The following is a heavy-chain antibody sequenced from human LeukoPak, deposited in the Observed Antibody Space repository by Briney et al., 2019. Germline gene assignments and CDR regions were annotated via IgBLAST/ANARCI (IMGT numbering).Heavy chain of an antibody. J-gene: IGHJ4*02. Sequence: PGASLRLSCAASGFTFSSYAMSWVRQAPGKGLEWVSAISGSGGGTYYADSVKGRFTISRDNSKNTLYLQMNGLRAEDTAVYYCAKGLLWPPKNFDYWGQGTLVTVSS. CDR2: ISGSGGGT. CDR1: GFTFSSYA. V-gene: IGHV3-23*01. D-gene: IGHD3-10*01. CDR3: AKGLLWPPKNFDY.